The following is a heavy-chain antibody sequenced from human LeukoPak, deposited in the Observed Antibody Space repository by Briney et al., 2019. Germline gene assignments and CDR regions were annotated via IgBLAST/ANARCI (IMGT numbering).Heavy chain of an antibody. CDR2: IYYRVTS. CDR1: GDSINTYY. Sequence: SETLSLTCTVSGDSINTYYWSWIRQPPGKGLEWIGYIYYRVTSDYNPSLKSRVTISVDTSKNQFSLKLSSVTAADTAVFYCARGSPWYYYYMDVWGKGTTVTVSS. CDR3: ARGSPWYYYYMDV. V-gene: IGHV4-59*12. J-gene: IGHJ6*03.